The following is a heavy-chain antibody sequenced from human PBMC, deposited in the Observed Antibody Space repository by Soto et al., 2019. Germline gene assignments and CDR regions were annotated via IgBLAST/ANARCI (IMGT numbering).Heavy chain of an antibody. Sequence: ASVKVSCKASGYTFTSYGISWVRQAPGQGLEWMGWISAYNGNTNYAQKLQGRVTMTTDTSTSTANMELRSLRSDDTAVYYCAREGTSIAVAGNWFDPWGQGTLVTVSS. J-gene: IGHJ5*02. CDR2: ISAYNGNT. V-gene: IGHV1-18*01. D-gene: IGHD6-19*01. CDR1: GYTFTSYG. CDR3: AREGTSIAVAGNWFDP.